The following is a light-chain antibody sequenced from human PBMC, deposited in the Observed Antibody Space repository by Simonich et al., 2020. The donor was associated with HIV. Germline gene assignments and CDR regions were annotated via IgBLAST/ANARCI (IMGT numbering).Light chain of an antibody. Sequence: IVMTQSPDSLAVSLGERATIDCKSSQSVLYSSNNKNYLVWYQQKPGQPPKLLIYWASTREFGVPDRFSGSGSGTDFTLTISSLQAEDVAVYYCQQYYDTQYTFGQGTKLEIK. CDR2: WAS. CDR1: QSVLYSSNNKNY. J-gene: IGKJ2*01. V-gene: IGKV4-1*01. CDR3: QQYYDTQYT.